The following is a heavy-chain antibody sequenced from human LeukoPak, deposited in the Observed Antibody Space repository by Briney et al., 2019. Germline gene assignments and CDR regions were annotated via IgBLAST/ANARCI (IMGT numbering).Heavy chain of an antibody. J-gene: IGHJ4*02. Sequence: ASVKVSCKVSGYHLSELSMHWVRQAPGKGLEWMGGFDPGNAEMIYAQKFQGRVTMTEDTSTNTAYMDLGSLRSDDTAMYYCAAGEWEQLLDYWGQGTLVTVSS. CDR3: AAGEWEQLLDY. D-gene: IGHD1-26*01. CDR2: FDPGNAEM. CDR1: GYHLSELS. V-gene: IGHV1-24*01.